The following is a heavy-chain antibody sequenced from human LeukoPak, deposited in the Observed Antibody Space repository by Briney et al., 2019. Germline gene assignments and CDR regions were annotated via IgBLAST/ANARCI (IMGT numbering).Heavy chain of an antibody. J-gene: IGHJ6*03. Sequence: GGSLRLSCAASGFTFSSYWMSWVRQAPGKGLEWVANIKQDGSEKYYVDSVKGRFTISRDNAKNSLYLQMNSLRAEDTAVYYCARLRFLEWLFEYYMDVWGKGTTVTVSS. CDR3: ARLRFLEWLFEYYMDV. D-gene: IGHD3-3*01. V-gene: IGHV3-7*01. CDR1: GFTFSSYW. CDR2: IKQDGSEK.